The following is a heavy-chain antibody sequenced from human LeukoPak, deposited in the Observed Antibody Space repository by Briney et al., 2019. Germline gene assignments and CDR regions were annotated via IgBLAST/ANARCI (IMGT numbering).Heavy chain of an antibody. CDR1: GGSFSGYY. V-gene: IGHV4-34*01. J-gene: IGHJ3*02. CDR2: INHSGST. D-gene: IGHD2-2*01. Sequence: PSETLSLTCAVYGGSFSGYYWSWIRQPPGKGLEWIGEINHSGSTNYNPSLKSRVTISVDTSKNQFSLKLSSVTAADTAVYYCARPAVVTVAFDIWGQGTMVTVSS. CDR3: ARPAVVTVAFDI.